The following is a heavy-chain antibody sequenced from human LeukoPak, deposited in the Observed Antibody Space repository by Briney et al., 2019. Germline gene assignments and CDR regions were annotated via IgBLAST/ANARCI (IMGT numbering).Heavy chain of an antibody. D-gene: IGHD6-13*01. V-gene: IGHV4-34*01. CDR1: GGSFSGYY. J-gene: IGHJ4*02. CDR3: ATANSWRTYYFDY. CDR2: INHSGST. Sequence: SETLSLTCAVYGGSFSGYYWSWIRQPPGKGLEWIGEINHSGSTNYNPSLKSRVTISVDTSKNQFSLTLSSVTAADTAVYYCATANSWRTYYFDYWGQGTLVTVSS.